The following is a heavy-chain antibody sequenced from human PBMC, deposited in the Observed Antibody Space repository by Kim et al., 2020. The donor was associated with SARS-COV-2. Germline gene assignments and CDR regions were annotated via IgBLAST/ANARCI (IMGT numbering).Heavy chain of an antibody. D-gene: IGHD3-22*01. CDR2: IYHSGST. CDR1: GGSISSSNW. Sequence: SETLSLTCAVSGGSISSSNWWNWVRQPPGKGLEWIGEIYHSGSTNYNPSLKSRVTISVDKSKNQFSLKLSSVTAADTAVYYCARDCITSSWYALGYYDSSGIRNWFDPWGQGTLVTVSS. V-gene: IGHV4-4*02. CDR3: ARDCITSSWYALGYYDSSGIRNWFDP. J-gene: IGHJ5*02.